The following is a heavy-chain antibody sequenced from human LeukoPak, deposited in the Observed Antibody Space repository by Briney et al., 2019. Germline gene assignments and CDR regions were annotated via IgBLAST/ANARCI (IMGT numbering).Heavy chain of an antibody. D-gene: IGHD6-13*01. CDR2: ISWNSGSK. J-gene: IGHJ4*02. Sequence: GGSLRLSCAASGFTFDDYAMHWVRHTPGKGLEWVSGISWNSGSKGYADSVKGRFTISRDNAKNSLYLQMNSLRAEDTAVYYCAKLGQQLFFRFAYWGQGTLVTVSS. CDR3: AKLGQQLFFRFAY. CDR1: GFTFDDYA. V-gene: IGHV3-9*01.